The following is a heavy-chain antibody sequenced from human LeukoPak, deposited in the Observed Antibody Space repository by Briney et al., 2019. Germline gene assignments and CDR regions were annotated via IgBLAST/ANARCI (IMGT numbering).Heavy chain of an antibody. CDR1: GGSISNSIYY. V-gene: IGHV4-39*01. CDR2: ICYSGGT. CDR3: ATVSAFFYGSGSYYTFDY. Sequence: SETLSLTCTVSGGSISNSIYYWGWIRQPPGKGLEWIWSICYSGGTYYNPSLKSRVTISVDTSKNQFSLKLSSVTAADTAVYYCATVSAFFYGSGSYYTFDYWGQGTLVTVSS. J-gene: IGHJ4*02. D-gene: IGHD3-10*01.